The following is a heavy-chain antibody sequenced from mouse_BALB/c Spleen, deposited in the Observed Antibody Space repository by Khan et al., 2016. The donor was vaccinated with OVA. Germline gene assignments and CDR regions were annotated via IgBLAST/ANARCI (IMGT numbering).Heavy chain of an antibody. CDR2: INTYTGEP. CDR3: ARSDSYWYFEV. Sequence: QIQLVQSGPELKKPGETVKISCKASGYTFTNYGMNWVKQAPGKGLKWMGWINTYTGEPTYADDFKGRSAFSLETSASTAYLQIKNIKGEDTATYFCARSDSYWYFEVWGAWTTVTVSS. CDR1: GYTFTNYG. V-gene: IGHV9-3-1*01. J-gene: IGHJ1*01.